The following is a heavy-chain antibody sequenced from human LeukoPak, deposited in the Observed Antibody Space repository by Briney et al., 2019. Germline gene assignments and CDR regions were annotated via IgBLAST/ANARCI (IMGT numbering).Heavy chain of an antibody. V-gene: IGHV1-2*02. CDR1: GYTFTGYY. D-gene: IGHD5-18*01. Sequence: ASVKVSCKASGYTFTGYYIHWVRQAPGQGLEWMGWINPNSGGTNYAQKFQGRVTMTRDTSISTAYMELRSLRSDDTAVYYCARDFGGYSYGYYMDVWGKGTTVTVSS. CDR2: INPNSGGT. J-gene: IGHJ6*03. CDR3: ARDFGGYSYGYYMDV.